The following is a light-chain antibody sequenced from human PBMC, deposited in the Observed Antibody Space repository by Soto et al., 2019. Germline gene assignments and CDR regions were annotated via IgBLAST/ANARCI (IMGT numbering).Light chain of an antibody. CDR1: QSVSTY. J-gene: IGKJ5*01. V-gene: IGKV3-20*01. CDR3: QQHGSSPIT. Sequence: EIVLTQSPSTLSLSPGERATLSCRASQSVSTYLAWYQQKPGQAPRLLIYDASNRATGIPDRFSGSGSGTDFTLTISRLEPEDFAVYYCQQHGSSPITSGQGTRLEIK. CDR2: DAS.